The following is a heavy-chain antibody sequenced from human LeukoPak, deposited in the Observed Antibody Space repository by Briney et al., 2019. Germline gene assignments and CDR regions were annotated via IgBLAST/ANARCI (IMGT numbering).Heavy chain of an antibody. Sequence: GASVKVSCKASGYTFTSYYMHWVRQAPGQGLEWMGIINPSGGSTSYAQKFQGSVTMTRDTSTSTVYMELSSLRSEDTAVYHCARVYCSSTSCPYDYYYYGMDVWGQGTTVTVSS. CDR3: ARVYCSSTSCPYDYYYYGMDV. D-gene: IGHD2-2*01. V-gene: IGHV1-46*01. CDR2: INPSGGST. J-gene: IGHJ6*02. CDR1: GYTFTSYY.